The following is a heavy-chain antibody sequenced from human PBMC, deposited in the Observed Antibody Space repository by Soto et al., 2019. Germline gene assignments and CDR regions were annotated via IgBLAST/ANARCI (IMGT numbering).Heavy chain of an antibody. D-gene: IGHD3-22*01. CDR3: ARMLAVNYYYYYVDV. CDR1: GFSLRNARMG. CDR2: ILSSDEK. Sequence: QVTLKESGPVLVKPTETLTLTCTVSGFSLRNARMGVSWIRQPPGKALEWLAHILSSDEKSYNTSLKGRLTLSQDTSKSQVVLTMTNMDPVDTATYFCARMLAVNYYYYYVDVWGEGTTVTDSS. J-gene: IGHJ6*03. V-gene: IGHV2-26*01.